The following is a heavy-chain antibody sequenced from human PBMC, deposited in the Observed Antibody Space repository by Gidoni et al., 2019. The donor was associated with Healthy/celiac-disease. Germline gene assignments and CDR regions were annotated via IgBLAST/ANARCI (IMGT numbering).Heavy chain of an antibody. CDR3: ARGVAGGRNNYHDY. CDR1: GSSVSRGSYY. D-gene: IGHD2-15*01. CDR2: IYYSGST. J-gene: IGHJ4*02. V-gene: IGHV4-61*01. Sequence: QVQLQESGPGLVKPSETLSLTCTVPGSSVSRGSYYWSWIRQPPGKGLEWIGYIYYSGSTNYNPSLKSRVTISVETSKNQFSLKLSSVTAADTAVYYCARGVAGGRNNYHDYWGQGTLVTVSS.